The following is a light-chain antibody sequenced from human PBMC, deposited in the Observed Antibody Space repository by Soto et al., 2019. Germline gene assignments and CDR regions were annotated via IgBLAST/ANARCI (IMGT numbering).Light chain of an antibody. V-gene: IGKV3-20*01. CDR3: QQYGGSPMVT. Sequence: EIVLTQSPGTLSLSPGERATLSCRASQTVNSDYVAWYQQKPGQAPRLLISGASKRATGIPDRFSGSESWTDFFLTISSLEPEDFAMYYCQQYGGSPMVTFGGGTKVEI. J-gene: IGKJ4*01. CDR2: GAS. CDR1: QTVNSDY.